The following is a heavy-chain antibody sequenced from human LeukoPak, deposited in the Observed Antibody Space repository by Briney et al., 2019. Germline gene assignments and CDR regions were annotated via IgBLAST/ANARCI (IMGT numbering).Heavy chain of an antibody. CDR3: ARDNGGNPGAFDM. V-gene: IGHV1-18*01. D-gene: IGHD4-23*01. CDR1: GYTFTSYG. CDR2: ISAYNGNT. Sequence: ASVKVSCKASGYTFTSYGISWVRQAPGQGLEWMGWISAYNGNTNYAQKLQGRVTMTTDTSTSTAYTELRSLRSDDTAVYYCARDNGGNPGAFDMWGQGTMVTVSS. J-gene: IGHJ3*02.